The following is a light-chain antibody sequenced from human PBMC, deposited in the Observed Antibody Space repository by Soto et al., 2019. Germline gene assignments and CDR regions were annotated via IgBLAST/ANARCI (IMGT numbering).Light chain of an antibody. Sequence: AIQLTQSPSSLSASVGDRVTITCRASHGIGSALAWYQQKPGKAPKLLIYGASSLQSGVPSRFSGGGSVTEFSLTISSLQPEDFATFYCQQFNNYPHTFGQGTKLEIE. CDR2: GAS. CDR3: QQFNNYPHT. V-gene: IGKV1D-13*01. J-gene: IGKJ2*01. CDR1: HGIGSA.